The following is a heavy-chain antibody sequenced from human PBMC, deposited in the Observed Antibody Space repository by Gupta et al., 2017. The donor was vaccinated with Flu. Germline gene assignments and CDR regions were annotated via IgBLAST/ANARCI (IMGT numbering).Heavy chain of an antibody. J-gene: IGHJ4*02. D-gene: IGHD1-1*01. CDR2: INGDGSQK. Sequence: EVKLVESGGGLVQTGGSLRLSCAASGFTFSQSWMAWVRQAPGKGLEWVATINGDGSQKYYVDSVQGRFTCSRDNAKNSLYLQMNGLRVDDTALYYCARNRAYDTFDYWGQGTVVSVSS. CDR1: GFTFSQSW. CDR3: ARNRAYDTFDY. V-gene: IGHV3-7*01.